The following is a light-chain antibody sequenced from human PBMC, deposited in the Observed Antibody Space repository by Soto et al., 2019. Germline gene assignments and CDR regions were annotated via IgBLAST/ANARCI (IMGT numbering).Light chain of an antibody. CDR1: SSNIGSNT. V-gene: IGLV1-44*01. J-gene: IGLJ1*01. Sequence: QPVRTQPPSASRTPGQRVTISCSGSSSNIGSNTVNWYQHLPRAAPKLLIQSNNQRPSGVPDRFSGSQSGTSASLAISGLQSEDEAYYYCAVWDDSLNGYVFGTGTKVTVL. CDR3: AVWDDSLNGYV. CDR2: SNN.